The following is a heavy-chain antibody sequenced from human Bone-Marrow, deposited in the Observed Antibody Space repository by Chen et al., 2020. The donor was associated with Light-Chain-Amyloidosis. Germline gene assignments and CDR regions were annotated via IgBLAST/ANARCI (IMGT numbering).Heavy chain of an antibody. Sequence: QVQLVESGGGVVQPGKSLRLSCAASGFTFRTYAMPWVRQAPGKGLEWVALISYDGNNQYYSDAVKGRFTISRDNSKNTVYLQMNSLRLEDTALYYCAKDLQTYGDYDYYYYGLDVWGQGTAVTVSS. CDR3: AKDLQTYGDYDYYYYGLDV. CDR2: ISYDGNNQ. D-gene: IGHD4-17*01. CDR1: GFTFRTYA. V-gene: IGHV3-30*18. J-gene: IGHJ6*02.